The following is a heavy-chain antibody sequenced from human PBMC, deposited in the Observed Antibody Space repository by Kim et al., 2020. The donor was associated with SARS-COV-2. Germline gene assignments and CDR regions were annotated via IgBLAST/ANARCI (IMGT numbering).Heavy chain of an antibody. CDR1: GFSLSTSGMC. CDR3: ARAKGEYSSGWTYYYGMDV. J-gene: IGHJ6*02. D-gene: IGHD6-19*01. V-gene: IGHV2-70*11. CDR2: IDWDDDK. Sequence: SGPTLVNPTQTLTLTCTFSGFSLSTSGMCVSWIRQPPGKALEWLARIDWDDDKYYSTSLKTRLTISKDTSKNQVVPTMTNMDPVDTATYYCARAKGEYSSGWTYYYGMDVWGQGTTVTVSS.